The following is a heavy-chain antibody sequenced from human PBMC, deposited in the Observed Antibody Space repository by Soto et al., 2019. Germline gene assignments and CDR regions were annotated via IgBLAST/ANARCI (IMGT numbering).Heavy chain of an antibody. D-gene: IGHD6-13*01. V-gene: IGHV1-2*02. J-gene: IGHJ4*02. CDR1: GYTFTTYY. CDR3: ARDRAAAGLDY. Sequence: ASVKVSCKASGYTFTTYYIHWVRQAPGQGLEWMGLINPNSGSTNYAQKFQGRVTMTRDTSISTAYMELSRLRSDDTAVYYCARDRAAAGLDYWGQGTLVTVSS. CDR2: INPNSGST.